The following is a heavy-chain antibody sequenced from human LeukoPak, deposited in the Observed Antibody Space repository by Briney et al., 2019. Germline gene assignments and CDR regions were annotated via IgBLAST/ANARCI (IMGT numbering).Heavy chain of an antibody. CDR2: INRNGGST. CDR3: ARGFRNGPFDC. V-gene: IGHV3-20*04. J-gene: IGHJ4*02. CDR1: GFTFDDYG. Sequence: PGGSLRLSCEASGFTFDDYGMSWVRQPPGKGLEWVSGINRNGGSTDYADSVKGRFTISRDNAKNSHFLQVNSLRVEDTALYYCARGFRNGPFDCWGQGTLVTVSS. D-gene: IGHD2-8*01.